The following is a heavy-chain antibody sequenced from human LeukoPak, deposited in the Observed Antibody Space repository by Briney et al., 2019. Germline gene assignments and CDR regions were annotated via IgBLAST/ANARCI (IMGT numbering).Heavy chain of an antibody. CDR1: GGSISSSSYY. V-gene: IGHV4-39*01. D-gene: IGHD3-3*01. CDR3: ARLGEYYDFWSGYYWFDH. J-gene: IGHJ5*02. CDR2: IYYSGST. Sequence: PSETLSLTCTVSGGSISSSSYYWGWIRQPPGKGLEWIGSIYYSGSTYYNPSLKSRVTISVDTSKNQFSLKLSSVTAADTAVYYRARLGEYYDFWSGYYWFDHWGQGTLVTVSS.